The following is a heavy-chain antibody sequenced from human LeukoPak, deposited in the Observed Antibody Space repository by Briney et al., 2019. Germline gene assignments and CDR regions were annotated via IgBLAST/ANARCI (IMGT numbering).Heavy chain of an antibody. CDR1: GFTFSSYA. CDR3: AKDAAVLRYFDWLSHGAFDY. D-gene: IGHD3-9*01. J-gene: IGHJ4*02. V-gene: IGHV3-23*01. CDR2: ISGSGGST. Sequence: GGSLSLSCAASGFTFSSYAMSWVRQAPGKGLEWVSAISGSGGSTYYADSVKGRFTISRDNSKNTLYLQMNSLRAEDTAVYYCAKDAAVLRYFDWLSHGAFDYWGQGTLVTVSS.